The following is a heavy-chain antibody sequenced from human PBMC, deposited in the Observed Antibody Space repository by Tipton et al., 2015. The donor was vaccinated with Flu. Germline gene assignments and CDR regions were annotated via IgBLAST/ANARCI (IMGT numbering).Heavy chain of an antibody. CDR3: ARVGDGYAYDY. V-gene: IGHV4-4*07. CDR2: IYTSGST. CDR1: GGSISSYY. Sequence: TLSLTCTVSGGSISSYYWGWIRQPAGKGLEWIGRIYTSGSTYYNPSLKSRVTISVDTSKNQFSLKLSSVTAADTAMYYCARVGDGYAYDYWGQGTLVTVSS. D-gene: IGHD5-24*01. J-gene: IGHJ4*02.